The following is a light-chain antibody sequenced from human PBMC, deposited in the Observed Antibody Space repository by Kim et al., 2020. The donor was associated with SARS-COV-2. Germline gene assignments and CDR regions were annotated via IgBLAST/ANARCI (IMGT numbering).Light chain of an antibody. J-gene: IGLJ2*01. CDR3: SSRHTRPKEVL. CDR1: SLRSYY. Sequence: SSELTQDPAVSVALGQTVRITCQGDSLRSYYATWYQQKPGQAPVLVIYGKNNRPSGIPDRFSGPTAGDTASLTITAAQAAEEADHYCSSRHTRPKEVLFG. V-gene: IGLV3-19*01. CDR2: GKN.